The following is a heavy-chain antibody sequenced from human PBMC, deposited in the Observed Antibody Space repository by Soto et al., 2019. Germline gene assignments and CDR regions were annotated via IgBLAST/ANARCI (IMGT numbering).Heavy chain of an antibody. J-gene: IGHJ3*01. CDR2: ISYDGSNQ. V-gene: IGHV3-30*18. D-gene: IGHD3-10*01. Sequence: QIQLVESGGGVVQPGESLRLSCAASGFSFSTYGMHWVRQAPGKGLEWVAVISYDGSNQYYEDSVKGRFTISRDNSKNTLYLQMNSLRPEDTARYYCAKGALGVTWGAFDFWGQGTLVRVSS. CDR3: AKGALGVTWGAFDF. CDR1: GFSFSTYG.